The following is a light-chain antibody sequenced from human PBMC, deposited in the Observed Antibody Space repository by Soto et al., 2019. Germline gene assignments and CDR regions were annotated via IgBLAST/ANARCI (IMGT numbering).Light chain of an antibody. CDR1: SSNIGSNT. V-gene: IGLV1-44*01. J-gene: IGLJ2*01. CDR2: SNN. Sequence: QSVLTQPTSASGTPGQRVTISCSGSSSNIGSNTVNWYQQLPGTAPKLLICSNNQRPSGVPDRFSGSKSGTSASLAISGLQSEDEADYYCAAWDDSLNGVVFGGGTKLTVL. CDR3: AAWDDSLNGVV.